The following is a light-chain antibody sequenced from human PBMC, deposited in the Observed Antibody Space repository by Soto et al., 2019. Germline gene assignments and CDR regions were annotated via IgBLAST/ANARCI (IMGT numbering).Light chain of an antibody. CDR2: EVS. Sequence: DVVITQTPLSLSVAPGQPASISCKSSQILLHITGETFLFWYLQKPGQSPQLLIYEVSTRVSGVPDRFSGSGSGTDFTLTISRLEPEDFAVYYCQHYAMSPPFNFGPGTKVDIK. CDR3: QHYAMSPPFN. CDR1: QILLHITGETF. V-gene: IGKV2-29*01. J-gene: IGKJ3*01.